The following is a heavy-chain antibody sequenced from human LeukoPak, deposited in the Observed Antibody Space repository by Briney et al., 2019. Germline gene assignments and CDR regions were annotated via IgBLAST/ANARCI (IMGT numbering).Heavy chain of an antibody. CDR2: IITIFGIA. CDR1: GGTFSSYA. V-gene: IGHV1-69*04. D-gene: IGHD4-23*01. J-gene: IGHJ6*02. Sequence: SVKVSCKASGGTFSSYAISWVRQAPGQGLEWMGRIITIFGIANYAQKFQDRVTITADKSTSTAYMELSSLRSEDTAVYYCARLGLTVVVNPGYYYGMDVWGQGTTVTVSS. CDR3: ARLGLTVVVNPGYYYGMDV.